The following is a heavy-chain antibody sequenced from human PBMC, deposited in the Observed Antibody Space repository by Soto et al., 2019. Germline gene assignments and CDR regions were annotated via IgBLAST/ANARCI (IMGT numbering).Heavy chain of an antibody. CDR1: GGTLSSYT. Sequence: GAAVKVSCKASGGTLSSYTISWVRQAPGQGLEWMGRIIPILGIANYAQKFQGRVTITADKSTSTAYMELSSLRSEDTAVYYCARDILTGYYLGRWRDYNWFAPWGQGTLVTVSS. CDR3: ARDILTGYYLGRWRDYNWFAP. V-gene: IGHV1-69*04. CDR2: IIPILGIA. D-gene: IGHD3-9*01. J-gene: IGHJ5*02.